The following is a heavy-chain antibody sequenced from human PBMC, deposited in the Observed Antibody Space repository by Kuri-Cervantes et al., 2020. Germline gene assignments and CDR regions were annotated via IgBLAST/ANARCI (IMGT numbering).Heavy chain of an antibody. CDR1: GYTFTSYG. J-gene: IGHJ4*02. V-gene: IGHV1-18*01. D-gene: IGHD3-22*01. Sequence: ASVKVSCKGSGYTFTSYGISWVRQAPGQGLEWMGWISAYNGDTNYAQKLQGRVTMTTDTSTSTAYMELRSLRSDDTAVYYCARGVYYYDSSGYYYTYWGQGTLVTVSS. CDR3: ARGVYYYDSSGYYYTY. CDR2: ISAYNGDT.